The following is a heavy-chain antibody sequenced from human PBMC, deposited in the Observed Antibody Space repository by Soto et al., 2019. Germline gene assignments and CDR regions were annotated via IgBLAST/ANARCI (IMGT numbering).Heavy chain of an antibody. Sequence: SVKVSCKASGFTFTSSAVQWVRQARGQRLEWIGWIVVGSGNTNYAQKFQERVTITRDMSTSTAYMELSSLRSEDTAVYYCAAGSAARYYYYGMDVWGQGNTVTVS. CDR2: IVVGSGNT. D-gene: IGHD6-6*01. J-gene: IGHJ6*02. CDR3: AAGSAARYYYYGMDV. V-gene: IGHV1-58*01. CDR1: GFTFTSSA.